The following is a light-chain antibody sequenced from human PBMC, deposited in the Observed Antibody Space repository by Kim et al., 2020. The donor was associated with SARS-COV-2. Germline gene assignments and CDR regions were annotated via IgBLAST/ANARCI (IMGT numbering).Light chain of an antibody. V-gene: IGLV3-1*01. J-gene: IGLJ1*01. Sequence: SYEPTQPSSVSVSPGQTATITCSGANLGDKYVCWYQQRPGQSPVLVIHQDTQRHSGIPERFSASNSGDTATLTISGTQDIDEADYYCQAWDSHTLYVFGPGTKVTVL. CDR1: NLGDKY. CDR3: QAWDSHTLYV. CDR2: QDT.